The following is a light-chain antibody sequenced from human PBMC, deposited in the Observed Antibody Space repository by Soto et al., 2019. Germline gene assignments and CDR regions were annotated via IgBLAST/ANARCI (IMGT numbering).Light chain of an antibody. CDR3: QQFGRSPPSWT. CDR1: QSVSSNY. J-gene: IGKJ1*01. V-gene: IGKV3-20*01. CDR2: GAS. Sequence: ETVLTQSPGTLSLSPGERATLSCRASQSVSSNYLAWYQQKPGQAPRLLMYGASTRATGIPDRFSGSGSGTDFTLPISRLEPEDFAVYYCQQFGRSPPSWTFGQGTQVEIK.